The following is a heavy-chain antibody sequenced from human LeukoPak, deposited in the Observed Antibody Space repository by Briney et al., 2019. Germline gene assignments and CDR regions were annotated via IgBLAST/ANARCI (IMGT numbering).Heavy chain of an antibody. CDR2: ISYDGSNK. V-gene: IGHV3-30*04. CDR3: ARGVSFTIVVVISHEYYFDY. CDR1: GFTFSSYA. Sequence: GRSLRLSCAASGFTFSSYAMHWVRQAPGKGLEWVAVISYDGSNKYYADSVKGRFTISRDNSKNTLYLQMNSLRAEDTAVYYCARGVSFTIVVVISHEYYFDYWGQGTLVTVSS. D-gene: IGHD3-22*01. J-gene: IGHJ4*02.